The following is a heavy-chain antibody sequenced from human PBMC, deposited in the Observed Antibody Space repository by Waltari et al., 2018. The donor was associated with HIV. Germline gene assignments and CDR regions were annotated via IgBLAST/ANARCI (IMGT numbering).Heavy chain of an antibody. CDR3: ARDPSDSSFEGGGMDV. Sequence: QVQLVQSGAEVKKPGSSVKVSCKASGGTFSSYTISWVRQAPGQGREWMGRIIPILGIANYAQKFQGRVTITADKSTSTAYMELSSLRSEDTAVYYCARDPSDSSFEGGGMDVWGQGTTVTVSS. CDR2: IIPILGIA. J-gene: IGHJ6*02. D-gene: IGHD6-19*01. CDR1: GGTFSSYT. V-gene: IGHV1-69*08.